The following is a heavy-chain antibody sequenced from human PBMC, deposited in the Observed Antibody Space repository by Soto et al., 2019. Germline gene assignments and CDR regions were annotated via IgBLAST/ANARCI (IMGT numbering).Heavy chain of an antibody. D-gene: IGHD2-2*02. Sequence: GGSLRLSCAASGFTFSSYGMHWGRQAPGKGLEWVAVIWYDGSNKYYADSVKGRFTISRDNSKNTLYLQMNSLRAEDTAVYYYGRNPKDYVVVTGAISYWGQGTLVTVPQ. J-gene: IGHJ4*02. V-gene: IGHV3-33*01. CDR2: IWYDGSNK. CDR1: GFTFSSYG. CDR3: GRNPKDYVVVTGAISY.